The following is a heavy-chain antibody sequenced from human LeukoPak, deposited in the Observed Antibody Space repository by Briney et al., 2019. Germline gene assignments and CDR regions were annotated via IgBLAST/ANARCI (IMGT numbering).Heavy chain of an antibody. CDR1: GFTFSSYW. J-gene: IGHJ4*02. CDR2: IKQDGSEK. CDR3: AREGYDSRGYYPTDY. V-gene: IGHV3-7*01. D-gene: IGHD3-22*01. Sequence: GGSLRLSCAASGFTFSSYWMSWVRQAPGKGLEWVANIKQDGSEKYYVDSVKGRFTISRDNAKNSLYLQMNSLRAEDTAVYYCAREGYDSRGYYPTDYWGQGTLVTVSS.